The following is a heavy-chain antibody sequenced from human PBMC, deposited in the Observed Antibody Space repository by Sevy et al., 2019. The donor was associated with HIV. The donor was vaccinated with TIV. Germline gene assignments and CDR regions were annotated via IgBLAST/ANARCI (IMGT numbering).Heavy chain of an antibody. Sequence: GGSLRLSCAASGVIFRSYGMYWVRQAPGQGLEWVTIISYDGSNKYYADSVKGRFTISGDNSKNTVNLQMNSLRAEDTAVYYCARRYGGNSHYYYYGMDVWGQGTTVTVSS. J-gene: IGHJ6*02. D-gene: IGHD2-21*02. CDR1: GVIFRSYG. CDR2: ISYDGSNK. V-gene: IGHV3-30*03. CDR3: ARRYGGNSHYYYYGMDV.